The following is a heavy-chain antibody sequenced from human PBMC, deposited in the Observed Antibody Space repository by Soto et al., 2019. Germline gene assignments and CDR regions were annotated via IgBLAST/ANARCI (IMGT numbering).Heavy chain of an antibody. J-gene: IGHJ4*02. CDR2: IYYSGST. CDR1: GGSISSYY. Sequence: SETLSLTCTVSGGSISSYYGSWIRQPPGKGLEWIGYIYYSGSTNYNPSLKSRVTISVDTSKNQFSLKLSSVTAADTAVYYCARSPTQLYCYDSSGYLYYCDYWGQGTLVTVSS. CDR3: ARSPTQLYCYDSSGYLYYCDY. V-gene: IGHV4-59*01. D-gene: IGHD3-22*01.